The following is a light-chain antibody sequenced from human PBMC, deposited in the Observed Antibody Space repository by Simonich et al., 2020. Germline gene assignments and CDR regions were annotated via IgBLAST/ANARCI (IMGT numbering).Light chain of an antibody. V-gene: IGLV3-25*03. CDR1: ALPKQY. Sequence: SYELTQPPSVSVSPGQTARITCSGDALPKQYAYWYQQKPGQAPVLVIYKDSERPSGIPKRFSGSSSGTTVTLTISGVQAEDEADYYCQSADSSGTNWVFCGGTKLTVL. J-gene: IGLJ3*02. CDR3: QSADSSGTNWV. CDR2: KDS.